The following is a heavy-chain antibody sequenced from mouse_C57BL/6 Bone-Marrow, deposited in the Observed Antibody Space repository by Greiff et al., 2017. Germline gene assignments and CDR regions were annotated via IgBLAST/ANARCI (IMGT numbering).Heavy chain of an antibody. D-gene: IGHD2-5*01. Sequence: QVQLQQPGAELVKPGASVTLSCTASGFTFTSYWMHWVKQRPGQGLEWIGMIHPNSGSTNYNEKFKSKATLTVDKSSSTAYMQLSSLTSEDSAVYYCARSYYNNSGFAYWGQGTLVTVSA. V-gene: IGHV1-64*01. CDR2: IHPNSGST. J-gene: IGHJ3*01. CDR3: ARSYYNNSGFAY. CDR1: GFTFTSYW.